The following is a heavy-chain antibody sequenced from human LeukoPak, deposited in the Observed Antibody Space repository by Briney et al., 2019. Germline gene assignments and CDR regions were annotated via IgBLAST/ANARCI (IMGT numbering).Heavy chain of an antibody. Sequence: PGRSLRLSCAAAGFTFSNHGMHWVRQAPGKGLEWVALIWYDGRNKEYAESVKGRFTISRDNSKNTLYLQMNSLRDEDTAVYYCARDQGTSTTAPKRQGKFDPWGQGTLVTVSS. J-gene: IGHJ5*02. V-gene: IGHV3-33*01. CDR3: ARDQGTSTTAPKRQGKFDP. CDR1: GFTFSNHG. D-gene: IGHD1-1*01. CDR2: IWYDGRNK.